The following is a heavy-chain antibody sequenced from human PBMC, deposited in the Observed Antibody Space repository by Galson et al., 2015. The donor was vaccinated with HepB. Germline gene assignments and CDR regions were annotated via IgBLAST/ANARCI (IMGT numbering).Heavy chain of an antibody. V-gene: IGHV3-66*02. Sequence: SLRLSCAASGFNVNKYFMNRVRQAPGKGLEWVSVVYRSGSTHSADSVKGRFTISRDNFKNTVALQMSSLRSEDAAIYYCARVSVGDFWSPSYYFEYWGQGTLVTVSS. CDR3: ARVSVGDFWSPSYYFEY. D-gene: IGHD3-3*01. CDR1: GFNVNKYF. J-gene: IGHJ4*02. CDR2: VYRSGST.